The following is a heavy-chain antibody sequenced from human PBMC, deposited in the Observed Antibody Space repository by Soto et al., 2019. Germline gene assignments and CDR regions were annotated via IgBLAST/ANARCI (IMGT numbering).Heavy chain of an antibody. CDR2: IFYSGST. Sequence: QVQLQESGPGLVKPSQTLSLTCTVSGASISSGDYYWSWIRQPPGKGLEWIGYIFYSGSTYYNPSLKSRVTISVDTSKNQFSLKLSSVSAADTAVYYCARAMYCSNGVCLLYYHYGMDVWGQETTVTVS. CDR1: GASISSGDYY. J-gene: IGHJ6*02. V-gene: IGHV4-30-4*01. D-gene: IGHD2-8*01. CDR3: ARAMYCSNGVCLLYYHYGMDV.